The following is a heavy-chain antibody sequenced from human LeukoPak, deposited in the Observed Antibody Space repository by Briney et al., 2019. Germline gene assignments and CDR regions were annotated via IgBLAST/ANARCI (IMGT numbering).Heavy chain of an antibody. CDR3: ATGGNTNYWSYFDY. CDR1: GFTFNSFG. J-gene: IGHJ4*02. CDR2: ISYDGSEK. V-gene: IGHV3-30*01. D-gene: IGHD2-8*02. Sequence: GGSLRLSCAASGFTFNSFGMHWVRQAPGKGLEWVAAISYDGSEKFYADSVKGRFTISRDNSRSTLYLQMNSLRADDSTIYYCATGGNTNYWSYFDYWGQGTLVTVSS.